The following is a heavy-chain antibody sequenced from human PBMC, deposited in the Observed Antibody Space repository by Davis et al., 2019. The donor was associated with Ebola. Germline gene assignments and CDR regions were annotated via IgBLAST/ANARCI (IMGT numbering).Heavy chain of an antibody. D-gene: IGHD4-17*01. CDR1: GFTFSSYW. CDR3: AKGTTGDY. J-gene: IGHJ4*02. CDR2: ISYDGSNK. Sequence: PGGSLRLSCAASGFTFSSYWMHWVRQAPGKGLEWVAVISYDGSNKYYADSVKGRFTISRDNSKNTLYLQMNSLRAEDTAVYYCAKGTTGDYWGRGTLVTVSS. V-gene: IGHV3-30*18.